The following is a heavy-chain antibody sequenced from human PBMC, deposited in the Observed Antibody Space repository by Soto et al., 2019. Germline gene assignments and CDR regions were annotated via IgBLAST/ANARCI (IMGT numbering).Heavy chain of an antibody. D-gene: IGHD3-22*01. CDR2: IIPIFGTA. CDR1: GGTFSSYA. J-gene: IGHJ4*02. V-gene: IGHV1-69*13. Sequence: ASVKVSCKASGGTFSSYAISWVRQAPGQGLEWMGGIIPIFGTANYAQKFQGRVTITADESTSTAYMELSSLRSEDTAVYHCARAPLGYYDSSGYYFDYWGQGTLVTVSS. CDR3: ARAPLGYYDSSGYYFDY.